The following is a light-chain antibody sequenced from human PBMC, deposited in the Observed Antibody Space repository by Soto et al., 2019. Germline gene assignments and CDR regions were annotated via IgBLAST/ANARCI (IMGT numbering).Light chain of an antibody. CDR3: QQYDSYPLT. CDR2: DAS. V-gene: IGKV1-5*01. J-gene: IGKJ1*01. CDR1: QSISSW. Sequence: DIQVTQSPSTLSASVGDRVTITCRASQSISSWLAWYQQKPGKAPKLLIFDASSLETGVPSRFSGGGSGTEFTLTITSLQPDDFATSYCQQYDSYPLTFGQGTKVDIK.